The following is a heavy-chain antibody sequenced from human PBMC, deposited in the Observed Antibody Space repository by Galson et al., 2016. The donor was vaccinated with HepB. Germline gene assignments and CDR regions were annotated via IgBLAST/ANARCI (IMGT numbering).Heavy chain of an antibody. Sequence: KVSCKASGGTFSSYAISWVRQAPGQGLEWMGRIIPILGIANYAQKFQGRVTITADKSTSTAYMELSSLRSEDTAVYYCARQKAVFALYYFDYWGQGTLVTVSS. J-gene: IGHJ4*02. V-gene: IGHV1-69*04. CDR1: GGTFSSYA. CDR3: ARQKAVFALYYFDY. CDR2: IIPILGIA.